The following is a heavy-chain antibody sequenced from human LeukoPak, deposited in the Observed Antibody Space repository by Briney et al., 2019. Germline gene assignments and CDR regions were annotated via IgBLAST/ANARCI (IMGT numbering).Heavy chain of an antibody. V-gene: IGHV1-2*02. CDR3: AKRGAAAAADFDY. J-gene: IGHJ4*02. CDR1: GYTFTGYY. D-gene: IGHD6-13*01. Sequence: ASVKVSCKASGYTFTGYYMHWVRQAPGQGLEWTGWINPNSGGTNYAQKFQGRVTMTRDTSISTAYMELSRLRSDDTAVYYCAKRGAAAAADFDYWGQGTLVTVSS. CDR2: INPNSGGT.